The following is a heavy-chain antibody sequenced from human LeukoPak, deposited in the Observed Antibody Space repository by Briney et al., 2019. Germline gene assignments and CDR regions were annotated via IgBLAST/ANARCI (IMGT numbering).Heavy chain of an antibody. CDR3: ARDLGSGRYLDL. D-gene: IGHD3-10*01. J-gene: IGHJ4*02. Sequence: GGSLRLSCAASGFTFGVYGMHWVRQAPGKGLEWVAVIGHDSRRIAYGDSVKGRFTISRDNTKDALYLEIDSLSAEDTAVYYCARDLGSGRYLDLWGQGTLVTVSS. V-gene: IGHV3-33*01. CDR2: IGHDSRRI. CDR1: GFTFGVYG.